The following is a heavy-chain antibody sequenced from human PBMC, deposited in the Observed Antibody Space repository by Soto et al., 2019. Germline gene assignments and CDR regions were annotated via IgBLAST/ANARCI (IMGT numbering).Heavy chain of an antibody. CDR2: ITPIYPTT. Sequence: SVKVSCKASGDTFYTYTFSWVRQAPGQGLEWMGSITPIYPTTNYAEKFQGRLTVTADGSTNTAYMELNSLTSEDTAVYYCARIPRYSFPTSDDLDSWGQGTLVTVSS. V-gene: IGHV1-69*13. CDR3: ARIPRYSFPTSDDLDS. CDR1: GDTFYTYT. D-gene: IGHD5-18*01. J-gene: IGHJ4*02.